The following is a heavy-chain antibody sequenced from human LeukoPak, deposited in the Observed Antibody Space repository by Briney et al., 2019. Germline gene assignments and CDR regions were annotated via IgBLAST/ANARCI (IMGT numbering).Heavy chain of an antibody. CDR3: AGNGGWNYFRY. J-gene: IGHJ4*02. V-gene: IGHV3-64D*06. D-gene: IGHD6-19*01. CDR2: ISSNGDST. Sequence: PGGSLRLSCSASGFTFSSYAMHWVRQAPGKGLEYVSAISSNGDSTYYADSVKGRFTISRDNSKNTLFLQMNSLRAEDTALYYCAGNGGWNYFRYWGQGTLVSVSS. CDR1: GFTFSSYA.